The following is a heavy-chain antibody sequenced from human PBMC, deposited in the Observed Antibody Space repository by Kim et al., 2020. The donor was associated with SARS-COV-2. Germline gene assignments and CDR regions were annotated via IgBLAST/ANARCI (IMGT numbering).Heavy chain of an antibody. CDR3: ARDLGYDILTGYYYYGMDV. CDR1: GGXIXSGSYY. CDR2: IYTSGST. V-gene: IGHV4-61*02. J-gene: IGHJ6*02. D-gene: IGHD3-9*01. Sequence: SETLSLTCTXXGGXIXSGSYYWSWIRQPAGKGLEWIGRIYTSGSTNYNPSLKSRVTISVDTSKNQFSLKLSSVTAADTAVYYCARDLGYDILTGYYYYGMDVWGQGTTVTVSS.